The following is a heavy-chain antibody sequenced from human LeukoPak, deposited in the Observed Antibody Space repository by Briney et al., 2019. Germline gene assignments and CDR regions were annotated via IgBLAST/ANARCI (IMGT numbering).Heavy chain of an antibody. CDR3: VSPRGFSYGYFDY. D-gene: IGHD5-18*01. CDR1: GGSISSSSAY. Sequence: SETLSLTCTVSGGSISSSSAYWGWIRQPPGKGLEWIGSIYYSKNTYYNPSLMSRVTISADTSKNQFSLTLGSVSATDTAVYYCVSPRGFSYGYFDYWGQGTLVTVSS. V-gene: IGHV4-39*01. CDR2: IYYSKNT. J-gene: IGHJ4*02.